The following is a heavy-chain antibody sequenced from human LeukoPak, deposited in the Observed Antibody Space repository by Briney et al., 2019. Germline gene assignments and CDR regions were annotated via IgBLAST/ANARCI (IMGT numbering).Heavy chain of an antibody. CDR1: GGSISSGGYY. J-gene: IGHJ3*02. CDR3: ARVGTTYYYDPPYGFDI. D-gene: IGHD3-22*01. Sequence: SQTLSLTCTVSGGSISSGGYYWSWIRQHPGKGLEWIGYSYYSGSTNYNPSLKSRVTISVDTSKNQFSLKLSSVTAADTAVYYCARVGTTYYYDPPYGFDIWGQGTMVTVSS. V-gene: IGHV4-30-4*08. CDR2: SYYSGST.